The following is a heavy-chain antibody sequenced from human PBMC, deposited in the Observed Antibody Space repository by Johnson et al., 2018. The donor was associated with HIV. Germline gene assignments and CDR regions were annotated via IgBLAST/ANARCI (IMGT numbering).Heavy chain of an antibody. Sequence: QVQLVESGGGVVQPGRSLRLSCAASGFTFSSYAMHWVRQAPGKGLEWVAVISYDGSTQYYADSVKGRFTLSRDISKNTLYLQMNSLRAEDTAVYDCARVGPRSKGGPVDAFDIWGQGTMVTVSS. CDR2: ISYDGSTQ. V-gene: IGHV3-30-3*01. J-gene: IGHJ3*02. CDR3: ARVGPRSKGGPVDAFDI. D-gene: IGHD3-16*01. CDR1: GFTFSSYA.